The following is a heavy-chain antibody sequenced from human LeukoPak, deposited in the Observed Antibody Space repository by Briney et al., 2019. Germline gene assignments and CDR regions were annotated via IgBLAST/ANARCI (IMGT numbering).Heavy chain of an antibody. Sequence: SETLSLTCTVSGGSISSYYWSWIRQPPGKGLEWIGYIYTSGSTNYNPSLKSRVTISVDTSKNQFSLKLSSVTAADTAVYYCARVWHYYYTDVWGKGTTVTVSS. CDR1: GGSISSYY. CDR2: IYTSGST. V-gene: IGHV4-4*09. CDR3: ARVWHYYYTDV. J-gene: IGHJ6*03. D-gene: IGHD3-16*01.